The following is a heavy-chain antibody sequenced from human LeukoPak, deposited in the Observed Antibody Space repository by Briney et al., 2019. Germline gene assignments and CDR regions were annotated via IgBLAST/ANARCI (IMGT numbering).Heavy chain of an antibody. CDR3: AKGIYSSGWSYFDY. CDR1: GFTFSNSA. V-gene: IGHV3-23*01. D-gene: IGHD6-19*01. J-gene: IGHJ4*01. CDR2: LSGSGITT. Sequence: GGSLRLSCAASGFTFSNSAMSWVRQAPGEGLEGGSTLSGSGITTYYAASVKGRFTISRDNSKNTLYLQMNSLRAEDTAVYYCAKGIYSSGWSYFDYWGHGTLVTVSS.